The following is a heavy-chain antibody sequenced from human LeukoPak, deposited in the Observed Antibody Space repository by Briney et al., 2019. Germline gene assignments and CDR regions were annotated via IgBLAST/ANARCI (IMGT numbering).Heavy chain of an antibody. V-gene: IGHV4-59*01. CDR1: GGSISSYY. J-gene: IGHJ6*02. Sequence: KPSETLSLTCTVSGGSISSYYWSWIRQPAGEGLEWIGYIYYSGSTNYNPSLKSRVTISVDTSKNQFSLKLSSVTAADAAMYYCARDPRYGDYYYYGMDVWRQGTTVTVSS. D-gene: IGHD4-17*01. CDR3: ARDPRYGDYYYYGMDV. CDR2: IYYSGST.